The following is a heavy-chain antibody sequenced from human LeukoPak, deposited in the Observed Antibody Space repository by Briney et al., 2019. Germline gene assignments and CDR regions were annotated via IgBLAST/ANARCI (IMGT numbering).Heavy chain of an antibody. CDR1: GGSISSGGYY. CDR3: ARDADGWFDP. J-gene: IGHJ5*02. V-gene: IGHV4-31*03. Sequence: PSETLSLTCTVSGGSISSGGYYWSWIRQHPGKGLEWTGYIYYSGSTYYNPSLKSRATISVDTSKNQFSLKLSSVTAADTAVYYCARDADGWFDPWGQGTLVTVSS. CDR2: IYYSGST.